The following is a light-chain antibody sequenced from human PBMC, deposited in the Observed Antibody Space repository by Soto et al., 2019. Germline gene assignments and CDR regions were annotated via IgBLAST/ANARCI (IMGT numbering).Light chain of an antibody. Sequence: EIVMTQSPATLSVSPGERATLSCRASQRFSGHLSCYQHNPGQAPRLLIYHASTRATGIPARFSGSGSSTEFTLTISSLQSEDFAVYYCQQYNNWPPITCGQGTRLEI. J-gene: IGKJ5*01. CDR3: QQYNNWPPIT. CDR2: HAS. V-gene: IGKV3-15*01. CDR1: QRFSGH.